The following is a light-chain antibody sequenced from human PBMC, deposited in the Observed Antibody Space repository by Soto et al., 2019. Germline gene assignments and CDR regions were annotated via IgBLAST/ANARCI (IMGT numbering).Light chain of an antibody. CDR1: QGISSY. V-gene: IGKV1-8*01. Sequence: AIRMTQSPSSFSASTGDRVTITCRASQGISSYLAWYQQKPGKAPKLLIYAASTLQSGVPSRFSGSGSGTDFTLPISCLQSEDFATYYCQQYYSHPHTFGQGTKVEIK. J-gene: IGKJ1*01. CDR3: QQYYSHPHT. CDR2: AAS.